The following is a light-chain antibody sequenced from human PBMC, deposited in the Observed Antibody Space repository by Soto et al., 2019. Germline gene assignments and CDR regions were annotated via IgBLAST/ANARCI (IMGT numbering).Light chain of an antibody. CDR2: GAS. V-gene: IGKV3-15*01. J-gene: IGKJ5*01. CDR1: QSISSW. CDR3: QQYNNWPLSIT. Sequence: MTQSPSTLSSSVGDRVTITCRASQSISSWLAWYQQKPGQAPRLLIYGASTRATGIPARFSGSGSGTEFTLTISSLQSEDFAVYYCQQYNNWPLSITFGQGTRLEIK.